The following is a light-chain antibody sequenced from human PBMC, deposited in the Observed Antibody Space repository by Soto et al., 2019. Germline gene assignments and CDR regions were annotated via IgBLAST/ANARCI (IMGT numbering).Light chain of an antibody. J-gene: IGLJ2*01. CDR1: SSNIGAGYD. Sequence: QSVLTQPPSVSGAPGQRVTISCTGSSSNIGAGYDVHWYQQLPGTAPKLLIYGNSNRPSGVPDRFSGSKSGTSASLAITGLQAEDEDDYCCQSYDSSLSGRVVFGGGTKLTVL. CDR3: QSYDSSLSGRVV. CDR2: GNS. V-gene: IGLV1-40*01.